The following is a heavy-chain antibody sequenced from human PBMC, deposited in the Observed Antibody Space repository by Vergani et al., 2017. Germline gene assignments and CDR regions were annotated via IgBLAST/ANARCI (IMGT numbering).Heavy chain of an antibody. CDR3: ARDFLTKVTTLDYYYMGV. CDR2: ISYDVNKK. V-gene: IGHV3-30*03. Sequence: QVQLVESGGGEVQPGRSLRLSCSAAGFPFSDYDVHWVRQAPGTGLEWVSVISYDVNKKNYAESGKGRFTIARDNSKNTLYLEMNALRAEDTAVYYCARDFLTKVTTLDYYYMGVWGKGTTVTVSS. J-gene: IGHJ6*03. D-gene: IGHD1-1*01. CDR1: GFPFSDYD.